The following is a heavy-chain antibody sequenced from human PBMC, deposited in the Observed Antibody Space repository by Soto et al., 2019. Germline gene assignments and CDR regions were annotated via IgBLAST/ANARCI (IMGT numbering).Heavy chain of an antibody. CDR3: TTSNLGVDF. V-gene: IGHV3-15*01. CDR2: IKTKPDDGTI. Sequence: GGSLRLSCAASGLIFSDVWMTWVRQAPGKGLEWVGRIKTKPDDGTIDYAAPVRGRFTISRDDSKNTLYLQMTSLTPDDTGVYYCTTSNLGVDFWGPGTLVTV. D-gene: IGHD1-1*01. J-gene: IGHJ4*02. CDR1: GLIFSDVW.